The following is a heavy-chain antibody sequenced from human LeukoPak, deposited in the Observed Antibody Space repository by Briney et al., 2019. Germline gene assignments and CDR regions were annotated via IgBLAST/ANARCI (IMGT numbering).Heavy chain of an antibody. CDR2: INPSGDTT. CDR3: AKDLLGNRGYGPPDS. D-gene: IGHD5-18*01. Sequence: ASVKVSCKASGYIFTSYHMHWVRQAPGQGLEWMGVINPSGDTTNYAQKFQGRVTITRDTSTTTVYMELSSLRSEDTAVYYCAKDLLGNRGYGPPDSWVQGTLVTVSS. CDR1: GYIFTSYH. V-gene: IGHV1-46*01. J-gene: IGHJ4*02.